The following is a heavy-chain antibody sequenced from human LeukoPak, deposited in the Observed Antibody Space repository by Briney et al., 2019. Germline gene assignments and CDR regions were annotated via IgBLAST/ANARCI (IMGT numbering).Heavy chain of an antibody. CDR3: ARVPAATHYTYYFDY. CDR1: GYTFTSYD. CDR2: MNPNSGNT. V-gene: IGHV1-8*03. Sequence: GASVKVSCKASGYTFTSYDINWVRQATGQGLEWMGWMNPNSGNTGYAQKFQGRVTITRNTSISTAYMELSSLRSEDTAVYHCARVPAATHYTYYFDYWGQGTLVTVSS. J-gene: IGHJ4*02. D-gene: IGHD2-2*01.